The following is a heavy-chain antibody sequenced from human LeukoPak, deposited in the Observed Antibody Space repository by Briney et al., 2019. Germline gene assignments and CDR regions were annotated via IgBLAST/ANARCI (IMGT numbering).Heavy chain of an antibody. CDR3: ARHPIIAARPPKSSMDV. Sequence: TPSETLSLTCTVSGGSISSSTYYWGWIRQPPGKGLEWIGSIYYSGSTYYNPSLKSRVTMSVDTSKNQFSLKLSSLTAADTAVYYCARHPIIAARPPKSSMDVWGKGTTVTVSS. J-gene: IGHJ6*04. CDR2: IYYSGST. V-gene: IGHV4-39*01. D-gene: IGHD6-6*01. CDR1: GGSISSSTYY.